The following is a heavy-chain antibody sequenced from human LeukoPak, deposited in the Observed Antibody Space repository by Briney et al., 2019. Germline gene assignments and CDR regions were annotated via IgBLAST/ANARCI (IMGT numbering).Heavy chain of an antibody. D-gene: IGHD2-15*01. Sequence: ASVTVSCKTSGYTFTAYYMHWVRQAPGQGLEWMGWINPNSDFTNFAQKFQGRVTMTSDTSISTAYMELSRLRSDDTAVYYCARAISAGSPITASDCWGQGTLVTVSS. CDR1: GYTFTAYY. V-gene: IGHV1-2*02. J-gene: IGHJ4*02. CDR3: ARAISAGSPITASDC. CDR2: INPNSDFT.